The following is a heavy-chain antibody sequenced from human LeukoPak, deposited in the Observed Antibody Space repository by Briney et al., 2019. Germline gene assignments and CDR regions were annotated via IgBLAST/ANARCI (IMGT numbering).Heavy chain of an antibody. J-gene: IGHJ4*02. CDR1: GFTFSSYG. V-gene: IGHV3-30*18. D-gene: IGHD3-22*01. Sequence: PGRSLRLSCAASGFTFSSYGMHWVRQAPGRGLEWVDADSVKGRFTISRDNSKNTLYLQMNSLRAEDTAVYYCAKTGGRFTYDYYDSSGYYEGPFDYWGQGTLVTVSS. CDR3: AKTGGRFTYDYYDSSGYYEGPFDY.